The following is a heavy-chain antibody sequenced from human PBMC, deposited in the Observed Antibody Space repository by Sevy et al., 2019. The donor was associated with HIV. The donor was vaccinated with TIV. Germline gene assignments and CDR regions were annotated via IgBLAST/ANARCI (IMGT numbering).Heavy chain of an antibody. CDR2: IYPDDSDT. CDR3: ARHHASYGVTGYYYYCGLDV. V-gene: IGHV5-51*01. J-gene: IGHJ6*02. Sequence: GESLKISCKGSEYSFRTYWIGWVRQMPGKGLEWMGIIYPDDSDTRYSPSFQGQVTISADKSINTAYLQWNSLRASDSAMYYCARHHASYGVTGYYYYCGLDVWGQGTTVTVSS. D-gene: IGHD4-17*01. CDR1: EYSFRTYW.